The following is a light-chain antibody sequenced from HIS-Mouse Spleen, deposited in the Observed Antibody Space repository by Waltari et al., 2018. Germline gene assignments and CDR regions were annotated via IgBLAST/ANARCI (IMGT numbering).Light chain of an antibody. V-gene: IGLV3-10*01. CDR1: ALPKKY. CDR3: YSTDSSGNHRV. CDR2: EDI. J-gene: IGLJ2*01. Sequence: SYELTQPPSVSVSPGQTARITCSGDALPKKYAYWYQQKSGQAPELVIYEDIKRPSGIPERFSGSSSGTMATLTISGSQVEDEADYYCYSTDSSGNHRVFGGGTKLTVL.